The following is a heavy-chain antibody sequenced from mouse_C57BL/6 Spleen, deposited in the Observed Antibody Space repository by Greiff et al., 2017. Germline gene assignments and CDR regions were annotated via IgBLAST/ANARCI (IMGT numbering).Heavy chain of an antibody. V-gene: IGHV5-4*01. J-gene: IGHJ3*01. CDR3: AREDYGSRFLAY. Sequence: EVKLMESGGGLVKPGGSLKLSCAASGFTFSSYAMSWVRQTPEKRLEWVATISDGGSYTYYPDNVKGRFTISRDNAKNNLYLQMSHLKSEDTAMYYCAREDYGSRFLAYWGQGTLVTVSA. D-gene: IGHD1-1*01. CDR1: GFTFSSYA. CDR2: ISDGGSYT.